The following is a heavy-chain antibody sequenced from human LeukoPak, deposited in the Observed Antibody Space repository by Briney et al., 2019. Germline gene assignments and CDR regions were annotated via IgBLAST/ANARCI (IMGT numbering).Heavy chain of an antibody. CDR2: INTDTRGT. CDR1: GFTFTDYW. V-gene: IGHV3-74*01. Sequence: GESLRLSCAASGFTFTDYWKHWVCQAPGKGLVWVSIINTDTRGTYYADSVKGRFTISRDNAKNTLYLQMNSLRAEDTAVYYCARAGAYHFDNWGQGTLVTVSS. D-gene: IGHD3-16*01. J-gene: IGHJ4*02. CDR3: ARAGAYHFDN.